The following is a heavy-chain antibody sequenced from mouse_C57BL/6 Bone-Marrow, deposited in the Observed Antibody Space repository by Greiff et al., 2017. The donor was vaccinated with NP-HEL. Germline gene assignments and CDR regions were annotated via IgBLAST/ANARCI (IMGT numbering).Heavy chain of an antibody. Sequence: QVQLQQSGPGLVAPSQRLSITCTVSGFSLTSYPIIWVRQPPGKGLEWLGVIWTGGGTNYNSAFKSRLSISKDNSKSQVFLKMNSLHTDDTARYYWARKGNYGSSQKAMDYWGQGTSVTVSS. CDR1: GFSLTSYP. D-gene: IGHD1-1*01. CDR2: IWTGGGT. J-gene: IGHJ4*01. V-gene: IGHV2-9-1*01. CDR3: ARKGNYGSSQKAMDY.